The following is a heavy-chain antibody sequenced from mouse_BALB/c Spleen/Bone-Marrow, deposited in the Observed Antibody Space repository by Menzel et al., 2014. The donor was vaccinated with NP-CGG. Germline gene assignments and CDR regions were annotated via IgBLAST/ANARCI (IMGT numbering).Heavy chain of an antibody. CDR3: ANLGRYAMDY. J-gene: IGHJ4*01. CDR1: GNTFTDYY. Sequence: LQESGPELVKPGASVKISCKASGNTFTDYYINWVKQKPGQGLEWIGWIYPGSGSTKYNEKFKGKATLTVDTSSSTAYMQLSSLTSEDTAVYFCANLGRYAMDYWGQGTSVTVSS. CDR2: IYPGSGST. V-gene: IGHV1-84*02. D-gene: IGHD3-1*01.